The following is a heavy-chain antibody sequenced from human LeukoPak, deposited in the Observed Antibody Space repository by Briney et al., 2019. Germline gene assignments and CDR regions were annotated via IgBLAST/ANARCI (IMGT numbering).Heavy chain of an antibody. CDR3: AKDGRFTYAHDAFEI. D-gene: IGHD5-18*01. Sequence: PGGSLTLSCAASGFTFSMYAMSWVRQAPGKGLEWVSGMSARSGDTYYADSVKGRFTISRDNSNNMLYLEMNSLTAEDTALYHCAKDGRFTYAHDAFEIWGQGTTVTVSS. V-gene: IGHV3-23*01. CDR2: MSARSGDT. CDR1: GFTFSMYA. J-gene: IGHJ3*02.